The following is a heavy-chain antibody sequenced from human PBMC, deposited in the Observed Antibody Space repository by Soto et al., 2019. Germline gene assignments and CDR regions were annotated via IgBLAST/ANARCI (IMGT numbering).Heavy chain of an antibody. CDR2: IFYSGRA. D-gene: IGHD6-13*01. CDR3: ARASGSWSSWGFEL. CDR1: GGSISSNFHY. J-gene: IGHJ3*01. V-gene: IGHV4-39*01. Sequence: QLQLQESGPGLVKPSETLSLTCTVSGGSISSNFHYWNWLRQPPGKGLEWIGRIFYSGRAYHNPSLKTRLTRSVDTCRNQFSLKLNSVTAADTAFYYCARASGSWSSWGFELWGQGTVVTVSS.